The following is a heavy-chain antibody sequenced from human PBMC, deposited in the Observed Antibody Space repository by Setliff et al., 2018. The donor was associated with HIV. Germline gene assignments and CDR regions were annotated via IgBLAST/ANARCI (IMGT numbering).Heavy chain of an antibody. Sequence: ASVKVSCKASGYTFTSYYMHWVRQAPGQGLEWMGVIHPSGGSTSYAQSFQDRVTMTRDTSTSTVYMELSSLRSEDTAVYYCARVRYCSGGSCYGGEHWFDPWGQGTLVTVSS. CDR1: GYTFTSYY. CDR2: IHPSGGST. D-gene: IGHD2-15*01. CDR3: ARVRYCSGGSCYGGEHWFDP. J-gene: IGHJ5*02. V-gene: IGHV1-46*01.